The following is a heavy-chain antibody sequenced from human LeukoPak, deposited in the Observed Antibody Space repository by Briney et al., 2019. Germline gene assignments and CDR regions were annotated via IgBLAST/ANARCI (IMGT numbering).Heavy chain of an antibody. Sequence: GGSLRLSCAASGFTFHKYWMSWVRQAPGKGLEWVANIDQDGSGKYYVDSLKGRFTISRDNSKNTLYLQMNSLRAEDTAVYYCAKTGGAAAGNDYWGQGTLVTVSS. CDR1: GFTFHKYW. D-gene: IGHD6-13*01. CDR2: IDQDGSGK. CDR3: AKTGGAAAGNDY. V-gene: IGHV3-7*03. J-gene: IGHJ4*02.